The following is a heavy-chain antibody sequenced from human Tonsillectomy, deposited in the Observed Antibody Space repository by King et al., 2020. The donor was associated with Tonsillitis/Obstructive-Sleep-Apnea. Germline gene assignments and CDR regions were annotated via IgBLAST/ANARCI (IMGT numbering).Heavy chain of an antibody. V-gene: IGHV3-33*01. J-gene: IGHJ4*02. CDR1: GFTFSSYG. D-gene: IGHD3-16*01. CDR3: ARDGGSGTESSYFDY. Sequence: VQLVQSGGGVVQPGRSLRLSCAASGFTFSSYGMHWVRQAPGKGLDWVAAIWHDGNNKYYGDSVKGRFTISRDNYKNTLYLQMNSLRAEDTAVYYCARDGGSGTESSYFDYWGQGTLVTVSS. CDR2: IWHDGNNK.